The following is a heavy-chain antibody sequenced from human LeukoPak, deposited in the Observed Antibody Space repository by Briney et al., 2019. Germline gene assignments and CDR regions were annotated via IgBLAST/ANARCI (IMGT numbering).Heavy chain of an antibody. J-gene: IGHJ3*02. V-gene: IGHV1-2*02. D-gene: IGHD2-15*01. CDR2: INPNSGGT. CDR1: GYTFTGYY. CDR3: ARDRGYCSGGSCFDAFDI. Sequence: APVKVSCKASGYTFTGYYMHWVRQAPGQGLEWMGWINPNSGGTNYAQKFQGRVTMTRDTSISTAYMELSRPRSDDTAVYYCARDRGYCSGGSCFDAFDIWGQGTMVTVSS.